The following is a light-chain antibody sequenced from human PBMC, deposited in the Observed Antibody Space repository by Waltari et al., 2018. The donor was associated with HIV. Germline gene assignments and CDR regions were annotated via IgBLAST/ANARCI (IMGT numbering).Light chain of an antibody. CDR3: ASWDSSLSEWV. CDR1: DNNIGHEG. CDR2: RRG. Sequence: AGPTQPPSVSKALGQNAPPPCTGHDNNIGHEGVGLLLRHPGHPPEVPSYRRGARPPWISQKYSTSRAGNTASLTIPGLQVEDEAVYYCASWDSSLSEWVFGGGTRLTVL. J-gene: IGLJ3*02. V-gene: IGLV10-54*01.